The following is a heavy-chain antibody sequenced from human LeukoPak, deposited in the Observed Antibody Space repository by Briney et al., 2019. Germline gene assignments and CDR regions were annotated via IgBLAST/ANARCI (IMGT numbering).Heavy chain of an antibody. V-gene: IGHV1-69*13. Sequence: GASVKVSCKASGGTFSSYAISWVRQAPGQGLEWMGGIIPIFGTANYAQKFQGRVTITADESTSTAYMELSSLRSEDTAVYYCATSIAGTTSRSAFDYWGQGTLVTVSS. CDR3: ATSIAGTTSRSAFDY. CDR2: IIPIFGTA. CDR1: GGTFSSYA. J-gene: IGHJ4*02. D-gene: IGHD4-17*01.